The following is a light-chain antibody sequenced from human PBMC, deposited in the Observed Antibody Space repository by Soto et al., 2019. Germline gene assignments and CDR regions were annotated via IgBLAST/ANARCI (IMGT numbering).Light chain of an antibody. CDR2: YAS. CDR3: QQYNDWPPIT. Sequence: EIMMTQSPATLSVSPGERATLSCRASQSVSNSLAWYQQKPGQVPRLLIYYASTRATGIPPRFSGSGSGTEFTLTISSLQSEDFALYYCQQYNDWPPITFGQGTRLQIK. J-gene: IGKJ5*01. V-gene: IGKV3-15*01. CDR1: QSVSNS.